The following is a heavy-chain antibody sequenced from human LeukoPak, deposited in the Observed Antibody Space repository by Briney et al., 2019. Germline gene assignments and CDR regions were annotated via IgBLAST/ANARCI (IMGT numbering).Heavy chain of an antibody. D-gene: IGHD1-26*01. V-gene: IGHV3-20*04. J-gene: IGHJ6*02. CDR1: GFTFDDYD. CDR3: ARELLARGMDV. Sequence: GGSLRLSCEASGFTFDDYDMSWVRQAPGKGLEWVSGINWNGDNTGYADSVKGRFTIFRDNAKNSLYLQMNSLRAEDTALYYSARELLARGMDVWGQGTTVTVSS. CDR2: INWNGDNT.